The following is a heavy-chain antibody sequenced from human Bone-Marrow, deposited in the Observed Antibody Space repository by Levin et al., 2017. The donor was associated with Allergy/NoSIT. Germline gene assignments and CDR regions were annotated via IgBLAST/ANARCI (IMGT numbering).Heavy chain of an antibody. CDR1: GASISGGGYH. J-gene: IGHJ4*02. Sequence: SETLSLTCTVSGASISGGGYHWSWIRQHAGKGLEWIGYIYYSGSTYYNPSLKSRVMISVDTSKNQFPLKVSSTTAADTAVYYCAREDGSTFDSWGQGTLVTVSS. D-gene: IGHD2-2*03. CDR2: IYYSGST. V-gene: IGHV4-31*03. CDR3: AREDGSTFDS.